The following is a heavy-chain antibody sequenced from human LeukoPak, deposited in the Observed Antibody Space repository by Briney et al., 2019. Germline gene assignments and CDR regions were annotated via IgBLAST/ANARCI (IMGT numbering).Heavy chain of an antibody. V-gene: IGHV3-21*01. Sequence: PGGSLRLSCAASGFTFSDYTMNWVRQAPGKGLEGVSSISSSSSYIYFANSVRGRFTIYRDNAKNSLYLQMNSLRAEDTAVYYCAKDSPSRTATTEVPVDYWGQGTLVTVSS. CDR2: ISSSSSYI. J-gene: IGHJ4*02. D-gene: IGHD5-24*01. CDR1: GFTFSDYT. CDR3: AKDSPSRTATTEVPVDY.